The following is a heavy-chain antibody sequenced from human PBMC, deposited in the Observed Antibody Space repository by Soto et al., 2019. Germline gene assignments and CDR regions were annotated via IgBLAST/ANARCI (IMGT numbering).Heavy chain of an antibody. Sequence: QVQLVESGGGVVQPGRSLRLSCAASGFTFSSYGMHWVRQAPGKGLEWVAVISYDGSNKYYADSVKGRFTISRDNSKNTLYLQMNSLRAEDTAVYYCAKDGASGYCSGGSCYPSHYWGQGTLVTVSS. CDR1: GFTFSSYG. CDR2: ISYDGSNK. CDR3: AKDGASGYCSGGSCYPSHY. J-gene: IGHJ4*02. D-gene: IGHD2-15*01. V-gene: IGHV3-30*18.